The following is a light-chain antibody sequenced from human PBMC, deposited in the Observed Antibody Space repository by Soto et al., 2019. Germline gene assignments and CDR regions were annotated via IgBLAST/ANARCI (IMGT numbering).Light chain of an antibody. CDR1: SSDIGAYNY. V-gene: IGLV2-14*01. Sequence: QSVLTQPASVSASPGQSITISCTGTSSDIGAYNYVSWYQQYPGTAPKLIIYAVSSRPSGISSRFSGSKSASTASLTISGLQAEDEADYYCSSYTTSSSLVFGTGTKSPS. CDR3: SSYTTSSSLV. CDR2: AVS. J-gene: IGLJ1*01.